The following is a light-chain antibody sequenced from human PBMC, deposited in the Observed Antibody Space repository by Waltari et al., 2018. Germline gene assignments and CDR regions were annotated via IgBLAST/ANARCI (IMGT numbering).Light chain of an antibody. CDR1: RSISSD. CDR2: GAS. CDR3: QQYNNWPPYT. Sequence: TQSPATLSVSPGERATLSCRASRSISSDLAWYQQKPGQAPRLLIYGASTRATGIPARFIGSGSGTEFTLTISSLQSEDFAVYYCQQYNNWPPYTFGQGTKLEIE. V-gene: IGKV3-15*01. J-gene: IGKJ2*01.